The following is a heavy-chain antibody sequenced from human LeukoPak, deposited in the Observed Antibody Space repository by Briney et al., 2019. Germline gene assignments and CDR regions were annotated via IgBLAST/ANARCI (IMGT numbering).Heavy chain of an antibody. CDR2: ISAYNGNT. CDR3: ARRDDFWSGYYGVDY. Sequence: GASVKVSCKASGYTFTSYGISWVRQAPGQGLEWMGWISAYNGNTNYALKLQGRVTMTTDTSTSTAYMELRSLRSDDTAVYYCARRDDFWSGYYGVDYWGQGTLVTVSS. CDR1: GYTFTSYG. D-gene: IGHD3-3*01. J-gene: IGHJ4*02. V-gene: IGHV1-18*01.